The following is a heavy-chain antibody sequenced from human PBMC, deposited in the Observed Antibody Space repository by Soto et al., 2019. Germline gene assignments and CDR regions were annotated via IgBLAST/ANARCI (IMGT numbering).Heavy chain of an antibody. CDR1: GFTFSSYG. V-gene: IGHV3-30*03. D-gene: IGHD4-17*01. Sequence: GGSLRLSCAASGFTFSSYGMHWVRQAPGKGLEWVAVISYDGSNKYYADSVKGRFTISRDNSKNTLYLQMNSLRAEDTAVYYCTTDPGDYEDFWGQGTLVTVSS. CDR3: TTDPGDYEDF. J-gene: IGHJ4*02. CDR2: ISYDGSNK.